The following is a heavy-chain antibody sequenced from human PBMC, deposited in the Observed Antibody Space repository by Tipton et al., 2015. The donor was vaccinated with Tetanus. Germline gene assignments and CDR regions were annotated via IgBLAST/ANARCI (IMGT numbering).Heavy chain of an antibody. J-gene: IGHJ5*02. CDR2: ISDTASTI. V-gene: IGHV3-11*01. Sequence: SLRLSCAASGLSFSDYFMGWVRQAPGEGLEWISCISDTASTIHYADSMRGRFTISRDNAKESLFLEMNSLRAEDTAVYYCAKDPASRGWFDPWGQGTLVSVSS. CDR1: GLSFSDYF. CDR3: AKDPASRGWFDP.